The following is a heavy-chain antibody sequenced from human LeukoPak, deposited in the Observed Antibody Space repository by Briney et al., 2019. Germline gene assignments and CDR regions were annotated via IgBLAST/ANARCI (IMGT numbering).Heavy chain of an antibody. J-gene: IGHJ6*02. V-gene: IGHV3-48*03. D-gene: IGHD3-22*01. CDR1: GFTFSSYE. CDR3: ARDGGHIGYYDKNGMDV. CDR2: ISSSGSTI. Sequence: GGSLRLSCAASGFTFSSYEMNWVRQAPGKGLEWVSYISSSGSTIYYADSVKGRFTISRDNAKNSLYLQMNSLRAEDTAVYYCARDGGHIGYYDKNGMDVWGQGTTVTVSS.